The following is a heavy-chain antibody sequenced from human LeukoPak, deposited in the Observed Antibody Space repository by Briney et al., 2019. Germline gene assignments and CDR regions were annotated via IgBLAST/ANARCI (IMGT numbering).Heavy chain of an antibody. Sequence: PGGSLRLSCVVSGFTFTTYWMHWVRQAPGKGLVWVSRVSADGSSTIYADSVKGRFTISRDNGINTVYLQMNSLRAEDTAVYYCARGLEGYPFGWWFDPWGQGTLVTVSS. V-gene: IGHV3-74*01. CDR3: ARGLEGYPFGWWFDP. CDR2: VSADGSST. D-gene: IGHD3-10*01. CDR1: GFTFTTYW. J-gene: IGHJ5*02.